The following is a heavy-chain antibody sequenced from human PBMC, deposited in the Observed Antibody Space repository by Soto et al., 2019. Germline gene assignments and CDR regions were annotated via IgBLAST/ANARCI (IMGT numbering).Heavy chain of an antibody. Sequence: QVQLVESGGGVVQPGRSLRLSCAASGFTFSSYGMHWVRQAPGKGLEWVAVISYDGSNKYYADSVKGRFTISRDNSKNTLYLQRNSLGAEDTAVYYCAKDRPTGSRPYYYGMDVWGQGTTVTVSS. V-gene: IGHV3-30*18. D-gene: IGHD1-26*01. CDR3: AKDRPTGSRPYYYGMDV. CDR2: ISYDGSNK. CDR1: GFTFSSYG. J-gene: IGHJ6*02.